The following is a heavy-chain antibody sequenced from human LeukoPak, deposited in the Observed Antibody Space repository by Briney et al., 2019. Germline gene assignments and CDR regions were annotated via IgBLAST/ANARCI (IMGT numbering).Heavy chain of an antibody. CDR2: IYYSGST. CDR1: GGSISSGDYY. Sequence: SQTLSLTCTVSGGSISSGDYYWSWIRQPPGKGLEWIGYIYYSGSTYYNPSLKSRVTISVDTSKNQFSLKLSSVTAADTAVYYCARDLLPPRYCSGGSCYSDQTTWGQGTLVTVSS. J-gene: IGHJ1*01. CDR3: ARDLLPPRYCSGGSCYSDQTT. D-gene: IGHD2-15*01. V-gene: IGHV4-30-4*01.